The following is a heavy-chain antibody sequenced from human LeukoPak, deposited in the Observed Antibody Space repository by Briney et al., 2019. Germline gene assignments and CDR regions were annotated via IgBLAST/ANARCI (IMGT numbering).Heavy chain of an antibody. CDR2: IWYDGSNK. CDR3: AKEARTHYWYFDL. CDR1: GFTFSSYG. Sequence: GRSPRLSCAASGFTFSSYGMHWVRQAPGKGLEWVAVIWYDGSNKYYADSVRGRFTISRDNSRNTLYLQMNSLRVEDTAVYYRAKEARTHYWYFDLWGRGTLVTVSS. J-gene: IGHJ2*01. V-gene: IGHV3-33*06. D-gene: IGHD1-1*01.